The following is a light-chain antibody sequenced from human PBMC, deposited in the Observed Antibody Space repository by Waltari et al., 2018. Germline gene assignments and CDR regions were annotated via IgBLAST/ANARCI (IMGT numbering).Light chain of an antibody. J-gene: IGKJ1*01. CDR2: HAS. CDR1: QNIRDNY. V-gene: IGKV3-20*01. Sequence: EVVLTQSPGTLSLSPGERAPLSCRASQNIRDNYLAWYQQKPGQAPRLLIYHASTRATGVPHTFSGSGSGTDFTLDIIRLEPEDSAMYYCKQYCCSPKTFGQGTKVEIK. CDR3: KQYCCSPKT.